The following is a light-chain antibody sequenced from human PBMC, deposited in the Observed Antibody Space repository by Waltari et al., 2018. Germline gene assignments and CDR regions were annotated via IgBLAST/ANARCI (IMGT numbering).Light chain of an antibody. CDR2: GKN. CDR3: NSRDSSGNHVV. CDR1: SLRSYY. Sequence: SSELPQDPAVSVALGQTVRITCQGASLRSYYASWYQQKPGQAPVLVIYGKNNRPSGIPDRFSGSSSGNTASLTITGAQAEDEADYYCNSRDSSGNHVVFGGGTKLTVL. V-gene: IGLV3-19*01. J-gene: IGLJ2*01.